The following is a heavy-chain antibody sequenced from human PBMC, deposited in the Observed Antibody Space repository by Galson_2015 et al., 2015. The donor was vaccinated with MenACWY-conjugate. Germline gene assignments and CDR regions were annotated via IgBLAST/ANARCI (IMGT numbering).Heavy chain of an antibody. V-gene: IGHV3-74*01. CDR2: INKDGGST. D-gene: IGHD3-10*01. CDR1: GFTLSHYW. CDR3: AGDRISMVRGVLTSNGIDP. J-gene: IGHJ5*02. Sequence: SLRLSCAASGFTLSHYWMSWVRQAPGKGLVWVSRINKDGGSTSYADSVKGRFTISRDNAKNTLYLQMNSLRAEDTAVYYCAGDRISMVRGVLTSNGIDPWGQGTLVTVSS.